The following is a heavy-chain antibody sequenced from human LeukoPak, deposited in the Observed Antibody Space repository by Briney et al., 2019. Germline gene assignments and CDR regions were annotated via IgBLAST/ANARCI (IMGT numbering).Heavy chain of an antibody. CDR2: IYPGDSDT. CDR1: GYSFTSYW. V-gene: IGHV5-51*01. Sequence: GESLKIYCKGSGYSFTSYWIGWVRQMPGKGLEWMGIIYPGDSDTRYSPSFQGQVTISADKSISTAYLQWSSLKASDTAMYYCARLGYSYGNYYYYMDVWGKGTTVTVSS. CDR3: ARLGYSYGNYYYYMDV. D-gene: IGHD5-18*01. J-gene: IGHJ6*03.